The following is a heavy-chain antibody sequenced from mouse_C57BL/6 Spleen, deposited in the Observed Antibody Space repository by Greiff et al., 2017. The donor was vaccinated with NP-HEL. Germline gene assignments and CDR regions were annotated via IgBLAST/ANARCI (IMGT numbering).Heavy chain of an antibody. CDR1: GYTFTSYW. Sequence: QVQLQQPGAELVKPGASVKLSCKASGYTFTSYWMHWVKQRPGQGLEWIGMIHPNSGSTNYNEKFKSKATLTVDKSSSTAYMQLSSLTSEDSAVCYCARRLLDYYFDYWGQGTTLTVSS. D-gene: IGHD1-2*01. CDR2: IHPNSGST. V-gene: IGHV1-64*01. CDR3: ARRLLDYYFDY. J-gene: IGHJ2*01.